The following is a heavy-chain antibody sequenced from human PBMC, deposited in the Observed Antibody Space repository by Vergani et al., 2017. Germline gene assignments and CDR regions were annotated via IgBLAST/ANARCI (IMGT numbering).Heavy chain of an antibody. V-gene: IGHV5-51*03. CDR1: EYSFGNYW. CDR2: IYPSDSDT. J-gene: IGHJ4*02. CDR3: ARPTTYTDS. Sequence: EVALVQSGPEMRKPGESLKISCKGSEYSFGNYWIGWVRQMPGKGLEWMGIIYPSDSDTRYSPSFQGQVTISADKSISTAFLQWDSLKASDTALYYCARPTTYTDSWGQGTLVTVSS. D-gene: IGHD5-12*01.